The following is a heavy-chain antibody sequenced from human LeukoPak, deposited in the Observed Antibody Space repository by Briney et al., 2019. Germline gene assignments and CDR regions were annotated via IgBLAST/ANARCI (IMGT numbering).Heavy chain of an antibody. CDR1: GGTFSSYA. J-gene: IGHJ1*01. Sequence: GASVKVSCKASGGTFSSYAISWVRQAPGQGLEWMGGIIPIFGTANYAQKFQGRVRITADESTSTAYMELSSLRSEDTAVYYCATTPSSSGYYNCFQHWGQGTLVTVSS. D-gene: IGHD3-22*01. CDR2: IIPIFGTA. V-gene: IGHV1-69*13. CDR3: ATTPSSSGYYNCFQH.